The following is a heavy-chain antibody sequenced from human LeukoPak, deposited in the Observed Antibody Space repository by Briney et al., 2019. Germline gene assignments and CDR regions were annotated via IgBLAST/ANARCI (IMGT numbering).Heavy chain of an antibody. V-gene: IGHV4-59*08. CDR3: AGVLRFLEWSGHRGSNWFDP. CDR1: GGSISSYY. Sequence: SETLSLTCTVSGGSISSYYWSWIRQPPGKGLEWIGYIYYSGSTNYNPSLKSRVTISVDTSKNQFSLKLSSVTAADTAVYYCAGVLRFLEWSGHRGSNWFDPWGQGTLVTVSS. D-gene: IGHD3-3*01. J-gene: IGHJ5*02. CDR2: IYYSGST.